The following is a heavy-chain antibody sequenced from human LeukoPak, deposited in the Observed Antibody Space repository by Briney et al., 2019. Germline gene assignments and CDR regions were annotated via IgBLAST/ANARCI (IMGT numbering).Heavy chain of an antibody. CDR3: ARVPGGFHFDF. CDR1: GFTFRTYW. V-gene: IGHV3-7*01. CDR2: IRQDGSEQ. Sequence: GGSPRLSCAASGFTFRTYWMSWVRQAPGKGLEWVANIRQDGSEQYYVDSVKGRFTISRDNAKNSLYLQMNSLRAEDTAVYYCARVPGGFHFDFWGQGTLVTVSS. J-gene: IGHJ4*02. D-gene: IGHD3-10*01.